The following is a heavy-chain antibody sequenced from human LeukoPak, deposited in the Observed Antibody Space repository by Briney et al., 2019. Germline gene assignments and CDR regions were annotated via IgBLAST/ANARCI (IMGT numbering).Heavy chain of an antibody. J-gene: IGHJ3*02. V-gene: IGHV4-59*11. CDR1: GGSISSHY. D-gene: IGHD6-13*01. CDR2: VFYSGST. CDR3: ARVVPKQQLVDAFDI. Sequence: PSRTLSLTCTVSGGSISSHYWSWIRQPPGKRLEWIGYVFYSGSTNYNPSLKSRVSISVDTSKKQLSLKLSSVTAADTAVYYCARVVPKQQLVDAFDIWGQGTMVTVSS.